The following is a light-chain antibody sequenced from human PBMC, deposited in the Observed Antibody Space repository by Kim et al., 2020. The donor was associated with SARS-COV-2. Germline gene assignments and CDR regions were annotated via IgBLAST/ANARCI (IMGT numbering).Light chain of an antibody. Sequence: LSPRERATLSCRASQGVSRSSLAWYQQKPGQAPRLLIYGTSTRATGIPDRFSGSGSGTDFTLTISRLEPEDFAVYFCQQYGSSPTFGGGTKVDIK. CDR1: QGVSRSS. V-gene: IGKV3-20*01. CDR3: QQYGSSPT. CDR2: GTS. J-gene: IGKJ4*01.